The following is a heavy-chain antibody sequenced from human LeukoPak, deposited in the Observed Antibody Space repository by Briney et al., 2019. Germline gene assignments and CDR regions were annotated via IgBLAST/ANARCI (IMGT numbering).Heavy chain of an antibody. D-gene: IGHD3-3*01. CDR2: ISYDGSNR. CDR3: ASLGRTIFGEAFDPLRRWFDP. CDR1: GFTFNRYA. J-gene: IGHJ5*02. Sequence: PGGSLRLSCVGSGFTFNRYAFRWVRQAPGKGLEWVAVISYDGSNRYYADSVKGRFTVSRDNSKNTLYLQMDSLRYEDTAMYYCASLGRTIFGEAFDPLRRWFDPWGQGTLVTVFS. V-gene: IGHV3-30*03.